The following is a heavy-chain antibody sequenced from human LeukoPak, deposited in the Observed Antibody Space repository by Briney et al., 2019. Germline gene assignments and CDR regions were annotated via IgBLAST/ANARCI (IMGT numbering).Heavy chain of an antibody. CDR3: AKDFLAANSYYYYMDV. D-gene: IGHD6-25*01. CDR2: ISGSGGST. CDR1: GFTFSSYA. Sequence: GGSLRLSCAASGFTFSSYAMSWVRQAPGKGLEWVSAISGSGGSTYYADSVKGRFTISRDNSKNTLYLQMNSLRAEDTAVYYCAKDFLAANSYYYYMDVWGKGTTVTVSS. V-gene: IGHV3-23*01. J-gene: IGHJ6*03.